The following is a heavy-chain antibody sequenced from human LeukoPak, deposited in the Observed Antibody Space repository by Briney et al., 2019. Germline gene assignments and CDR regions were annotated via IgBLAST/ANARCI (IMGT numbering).Heavy chain of an antibody. Sequence: ASVNVSCKASGYTFTSYGISWVRQAPGQGLEWMGWINPNSGGTDYAQKFQGRVTMTRDTSISKVYMELSGLRSDDTAVYYCARETVAGTDAFDIWGQGTMVTVSS. V-gene: IGHV1-2*02. CDR1: GYTFTSYG. CDR2: INPNSGGT. J-gene: IGHJ3*02. D-gene: IGHD6-19*01. CDR3: ARETVAGTDAFDI.